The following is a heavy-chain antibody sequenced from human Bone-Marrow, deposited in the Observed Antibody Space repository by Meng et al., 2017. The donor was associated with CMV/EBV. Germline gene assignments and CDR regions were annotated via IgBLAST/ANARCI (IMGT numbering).Heavy chain of an antibody. CDR1: GYTLTELS. CDR3: SYGSGSYYPFDY. V-gene: IGHV1-24*01. D-gene: IGHD3-10*01. CDR2: FDPEDGET. J-gene: IGHJ4*02. Sequence: QGQVVQSGGEVKKPGASVKVSCKGSGYTLTELSMHWVRQAPGKGLEWMGGFDPEDGETIYAQKFQGRVTMTEDTSTDTAYMELSRLRSDDTAVYYCSYGSGSYYPFDYWGQGTLVTVSS.